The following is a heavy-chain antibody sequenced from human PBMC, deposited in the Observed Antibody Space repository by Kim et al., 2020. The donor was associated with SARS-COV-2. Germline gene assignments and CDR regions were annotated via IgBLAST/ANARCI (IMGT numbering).Heavy chain of an antibody. CDR3: ARDPGYCSSTSCSYRNNWFHP. D-gene: IGHD2-2*01. CDR2: INTNTGNP. V-gene: IGHV7-4-1*02. CDR1: GYTFTSYA. Sequence: ASVKVSCKASGYTFTSYAMNWVRQAPGQGLEWMGWINTNTGNPTYAQGFTGRFVFTLDTSVSTAYLQISSLKAEDTAVYYCARDPGYCSSTSCSYRNNWFHPWGQETLVTVSS. J-gene: IGHJ5*02.